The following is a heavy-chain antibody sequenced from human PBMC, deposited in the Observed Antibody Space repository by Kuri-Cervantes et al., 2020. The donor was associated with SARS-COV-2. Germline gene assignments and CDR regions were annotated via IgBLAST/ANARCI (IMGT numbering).Heavy chain of an antibody. J-gene: IGHJ4*02. Sequence: GGSLRLSCKGSGYSFTSYWIGRVRQMPGKGLEGMGIIYPGDSDTRYSPSFQGQVTISADKSISTAYLQWSSLKASDTAMYYCARHSSGWYGRDYWGQGTLVTVSS. D-gene: IGHD6-19*01. CDR2: IYPGDSDT. CDR3: ARHSSGWYGRDY. V-gene: IGHV5-51*01. CDR1: GYSFTSYW.